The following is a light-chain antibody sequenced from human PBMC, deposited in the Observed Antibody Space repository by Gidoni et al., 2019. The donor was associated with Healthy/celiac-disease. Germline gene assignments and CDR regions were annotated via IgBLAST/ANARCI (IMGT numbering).Light chain of an antibody. CDR2: RNN. CDR1: SSNIGINY. V-gene: IGLV1-47*01. J-gene: IGLJ2*01. Sequence: QSVLTQPPSASGPPGQRVTISCSGSSSNIGINYVYWYQQLPGTAPKLPIYRNNQRPSGVPDRFSGSKSGTSASLAISGLRSEDEADYYCAAWDDSLSGVVFGGGTKLTVL. CDR3: AAWDDSLSGVV.